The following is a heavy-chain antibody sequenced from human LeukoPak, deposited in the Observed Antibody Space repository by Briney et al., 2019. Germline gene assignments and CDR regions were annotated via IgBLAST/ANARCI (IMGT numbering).Heavy chain of an antibody. CDR1: GGTFSSYA. Sequence: SVKVSCKASGGTFSSYAISWVRQAPGQGLEWMGGIIPIFGTANYAQKFQGRVTITTDESTSTAYMELSSLRSEDTAEYYCARGSYYDSSGRNAPFDYWGQGTLVTVSS. D-gene: IGHD3-22*01. CDR2: IIPIFGTA. J-gene: IGHJ4*02. CDR3: ARGSYYDSSGRNAPFDY. V-gene: IGHV1-69*05.